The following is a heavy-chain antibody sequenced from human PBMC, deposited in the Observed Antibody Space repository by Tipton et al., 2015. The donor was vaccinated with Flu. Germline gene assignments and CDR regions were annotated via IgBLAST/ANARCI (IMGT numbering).Heavy chain of an antibody. Sequence: TLSLTCTVSGGSISSYYWSWIRQPPGKGLEWIGYIYYSGSTNYNPSLKSRVTISVDTSKNQFSLKLSFVTAADTAVYYCARLDCSSTSCYWFDPWGQGTLVTVSS. V-gene: IGHV4-59*01. J-gene: IGHJ5*02. CDR2: IYYSGST. D-gene: IGHD2-2*01. CDR3: ARLDCSSTSCYWFDP. CDR1: GGSISSYY.